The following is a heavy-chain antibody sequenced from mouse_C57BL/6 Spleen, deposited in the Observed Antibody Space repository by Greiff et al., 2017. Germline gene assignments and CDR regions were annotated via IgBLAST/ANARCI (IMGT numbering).Heavy chain of an antibody. V-gene: IGHV5-6*01. J-gene: IGHJ3*01. Sequence: EVQGVESGGDLVKPGGSLKLSCAASGFTFSSYGMSWVRQTPDKRLEWVATISSGGSYTYYPDSVKGRFTISRDTAKNTLYLQMSSLKSEDTAMYYCARGDYGSSLPWFAYWGQGTLVTVSA. D-gene: IGHD1-1*01. CDR2: ISSGGSYT. CDR1: GFTFSSYG. CDR3: ARGDYGSSLPWFAY.